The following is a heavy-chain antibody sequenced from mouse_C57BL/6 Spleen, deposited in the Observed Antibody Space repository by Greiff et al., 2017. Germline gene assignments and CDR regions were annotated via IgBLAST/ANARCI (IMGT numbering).Heavy chain of an antibody. D-gene: IGHD1-1*01. V-gene: IGHV14-2*01. CDR3: ARSGDYYGSSSYAMDY. CDR1: GFNIKDYY. Sequence: EVQLQQSGAELVKPGASVKLSCTASGFNIKDYYMHWVKQRTEQGLAWIGRIDPEDGETKYDPKFQGKATITADTSSNTDYLQLISLTSEDTAVYYCARSGDYYGSSSYAMDYWGQGTSVTVSS. J-gene: IGHJ4*01. CDR2: IDPEDGET.